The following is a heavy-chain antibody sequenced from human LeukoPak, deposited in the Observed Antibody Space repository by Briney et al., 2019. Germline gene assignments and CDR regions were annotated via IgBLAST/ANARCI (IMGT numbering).Heavy chain of an antibody. CDR3: ARDYYDSSGYLSEHYFDY. J-gene: IGHJ4*02. CDR1: GFTFSSYS. Sequence: GGSLRLSCAASGFTFSSYSMNWVRQAPGKGLEWVSSISSSSYIYYADSVKGRFTISRDNAKNSLYLQMNSLRAEDTAVYYCARDYYDSSGYLSEHYFDYWGQGTLVTVSS. V-gene: IGHV3-21*01. CDR2: ISSSSYI. D-gene: IGHD3-22*01.